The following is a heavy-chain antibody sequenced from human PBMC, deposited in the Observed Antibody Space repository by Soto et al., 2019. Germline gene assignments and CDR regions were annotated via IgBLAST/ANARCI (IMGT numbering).Heavy chain of an antibody. CDR2: ISYDGSNK. Sequence: GGSMRLSCAASGFTFSSYGMHWVRQAPGKGLEWVAVISYDGSNKYYADSVKGRFTISRDNSKNTLYLQMNSLRAEDTAVYYCAKAYSSGWYFLGAFDIWGQGTMVTVSS. V-gene: IGHV3-30*18. D-gene: IGHD6-19*01. J-gene: IGHJ3*02. CDR1: GFTFSSYG. CDR3: AKAYSSGWYFLGAFDI.